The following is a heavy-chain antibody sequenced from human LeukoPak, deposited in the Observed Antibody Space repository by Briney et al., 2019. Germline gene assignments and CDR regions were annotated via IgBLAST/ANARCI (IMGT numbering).Heavy chain of an antibody. CDR1: GSSISSYY. CDR3: AREGWGYYFDF. CDR2: VYYSGTT. V-gene: IGHV4-59*01. D-gene: IGHD7-27*01. Sequence: TSETLSLTCTVSGSSISSYYWSCIRQPPGKGLEWIGYVYYSGTTNYNPSLKSRVTISVDTSKNQFSPKLSSVTAADTAVYYCAREGWGYYFDFWGPGTLVTVSS. J-gene: IGHJ4*02.